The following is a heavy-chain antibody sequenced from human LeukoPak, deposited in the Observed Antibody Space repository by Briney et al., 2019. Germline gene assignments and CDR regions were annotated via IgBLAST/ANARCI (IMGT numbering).Heavy chain of an antibody. CDR2: IGTSGGDI. CDR1: GFTFSNYV. J-gene: IGHJ4*02. V-gene: IGHV3-23*01. CDR3: ARDPNWGSGY. D-gene: IGHD7-27*01. Sequence: GGSLRLSCAASGFTFSNYVMIWVRQAPGKGLEWVSIIGTSGGDIHYADSVKGRFSISRNNSKNTLSLQMNSLRVDDTAVYYCARDPNWGSGYWGQGTLVTVSS.